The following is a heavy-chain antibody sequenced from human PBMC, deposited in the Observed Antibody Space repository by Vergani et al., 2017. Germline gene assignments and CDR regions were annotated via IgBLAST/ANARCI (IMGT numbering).Heavy chain of an antibody. CDR2: IIPIFGTA. CDR1: GGTFSSYA. CDR3: AGGRCGSTSCYYYYYYYMDV. Sequence: QVQLVQSGAEVKKPGSSVKVSCKASGGTFSSYAISWVRQAPGQGLEWMGGIIPIFGTANYAQKFQGRVTITADESTSTAYMELSSLRSEDTAVYYCAGGRCGSTSCYYYYYYYMDVWGKGTTVTVSS. D-gene: IGHD2-2*01. J-gene: IGHJ6*03. V-gene: IGHV1-69*12.